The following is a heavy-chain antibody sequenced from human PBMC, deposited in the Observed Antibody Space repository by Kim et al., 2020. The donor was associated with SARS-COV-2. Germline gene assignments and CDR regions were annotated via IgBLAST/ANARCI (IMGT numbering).Heavy chain of an antibody. CDR1: GFTFSSYG. CDR3: ASGNWNYGEPYYYGMDV. CDR2: IWYDGSNK. J-gene: IGHJ6*02. D-gene: IGHD1-7*01. Sequence: GGSLRLSCAASGFTFSSYGMHWVRQAPGKGLECVAVIWYDGSNKYYADSVKGRFTISRDNSKNTLYLQMNSLRAEDTAVYYCASGNWNYGEPYYYGMDVWGQGTTVTVSS. V-gene: IGHV3-33*01.